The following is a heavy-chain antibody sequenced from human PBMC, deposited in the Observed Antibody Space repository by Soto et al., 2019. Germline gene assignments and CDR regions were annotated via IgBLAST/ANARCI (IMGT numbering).Heavy chain of an antibody. J-gene: IGHJ4*02. CDR1: GGSISSSSYY. CDR3: ARIDSYDYGDYEWGSVGY. V-gene: IGHV4-39*01. D-gene: IGHD4-17*01. Sequence: QLQLQESGPGLVKPSETLSLTCTVSGGSISSSSYYWGWIRQPPGKGLEWIGSIYYSGSTYYNPXXQSRVTISVDXXKXQXXLKLSSVTAADTAVYYCARIDSYDYGDYEWGSVGYWGQGTLVTVSS. CDR2: IYYSGST.